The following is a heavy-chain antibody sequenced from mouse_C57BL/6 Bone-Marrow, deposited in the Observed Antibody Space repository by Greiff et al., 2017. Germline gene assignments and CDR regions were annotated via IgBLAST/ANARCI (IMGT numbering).Heavy chain of an antibody. D-gene: IGHD1-1*01. CDR3: TTTVGDFDY. J-gene: IGHJ2*01. CDR2: IDPENGDT. V-gene: IGHV14-4*01. CDR1: GFNITDDY. Sequence: VQLQQSGAELVRPGASVKLSCTASGFNITDDYMHWVKQRPEQGLEWIGWIDPENGDTEYASKFQGKATITADTSSNTANLQLSSLTSEDTAVYYCTTTVGDFDYWGRGTTLTVSS.